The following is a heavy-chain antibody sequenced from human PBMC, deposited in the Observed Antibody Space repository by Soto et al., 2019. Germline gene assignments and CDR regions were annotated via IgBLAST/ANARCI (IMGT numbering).Heavy chain of an antibody. Sequence: GGSLRLSCAASGFTFSSYGMHWVRQAPGKGLEWVAVISYDGSNKYYADSVKGRFTISRDNSKNTLYLQMNSLRAEDTAVYYCAKDTRDDDAFDIWGQGTMVTVSS. D-gene: IGHD2-15*01. J-gene: IGHJ3*02. CDR2: ISYDGSNK. CDR1: GFTFSSYG. CDR3: AKDTRDDDAFDI. V-gene: IGHV3-30*18.